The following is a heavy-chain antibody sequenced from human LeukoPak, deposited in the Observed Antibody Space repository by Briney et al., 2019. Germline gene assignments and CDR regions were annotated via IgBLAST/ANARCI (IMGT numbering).Heavy chain of an antibody. Sequence: ASVKVSCKASGYTFTGYYMHWVRQAPGQGLEWMGWINTNTGNPTYAQDYTGRFVFSLDTSVSTTYLQISRLKAEDTAVYYCASGPSYSGSNEYFDSWGQGTLVTVSS. CDR1: GYTFTGYY. CDR2: INTNTGNP. CDR3: ASGPSYSGSNEYFDS. J-gene: IGHJ4*02. V-gene: IGHV7-4-1*02. D-gene: IGHD1-26*01.